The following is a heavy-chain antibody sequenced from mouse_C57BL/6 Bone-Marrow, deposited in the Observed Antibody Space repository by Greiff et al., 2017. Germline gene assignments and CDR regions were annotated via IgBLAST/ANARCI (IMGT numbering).Heavy chain of an antibody. D-gene: IGHD1-1*01. CDR1: GYTFTSYW. CDR3: ARFEGYYGSSPYYYAMDY. J-gene: IGHJ4*01. Sequence: QVQLQQSGAELAKPGASVKLSCKASGYTFTSYWMHWVKQRPGQGLEWIGYINPSSGYTKYNQKFKDKATLTADKSSSTAYMQLSSLTYEDSAVYYCARFEGYYGSSPYYYAMDYWGQGTSVTVSS. V-gene: IGHV1-7*01. CDR2: INPSSGYT.